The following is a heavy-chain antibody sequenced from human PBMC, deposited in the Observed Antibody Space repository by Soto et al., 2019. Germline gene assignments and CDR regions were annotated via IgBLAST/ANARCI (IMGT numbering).Heavy chain of an antibody. CDR3: AREDRDIVVVPAAILPDY. D-gene: IGHD2-2*02. CDR2: ISYDGSNK. J-gene: IGHJ4*02. CDR1: GFIFSSYA. Sequence: PVGSLRLSCAASGFIFSSYAMHWVRQAPGKGLEWVAVISYDGSNKYYADSVKGRFTISRDNSKNTLYLQMNSLRAEDTAVYYCAREDRDIVVVPAAILPDYWGQGTLVTVSS. V-gene: IGHV3-30-3*01.